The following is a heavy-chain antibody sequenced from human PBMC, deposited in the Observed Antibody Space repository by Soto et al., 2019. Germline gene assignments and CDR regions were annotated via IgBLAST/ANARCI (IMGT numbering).Heavy chain of an antibody. J-gene: IGHJ3*02. CDR3: AREANYFYDAFDI. CDR2: ISSNGGST. Sequence: GGSLRLSCSASGFTFSNYAMHWVRQAPGKGLEYVSVISSNGGSTYYADSVKGRFTISRDNSKNTLYLQMNSLRAEDTAVYYCAREANYFYDAFDIWGQGTMVTVSS. D-gene: IGHD3-16*01. V-gene: IGHV3-64*04. CDR1: GFTFSNYA.